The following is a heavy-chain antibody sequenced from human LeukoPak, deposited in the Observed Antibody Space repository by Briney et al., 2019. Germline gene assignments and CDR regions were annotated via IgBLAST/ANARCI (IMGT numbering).Heavy chain of an antibody. D-gene: IGHD2-21*02. CDR2: ISGSGGST. CDR1: GFTFSSYA. V-gene: IGHV3-23*01. J-gene: IGHJ6*03. CDR3: AKNQARVVVTRTYYYYYYMDV. Sequence: PGGSLRLSCAASGFTFSSYAMSWVRQAPGKGLEWVSAISGSGGSTYYADSVKGRFTISRDNSKNTLYPQMNSLRAEDTAVYYCAKNQARVVVTRTYYYYYYMDVWGKGTTVTVSS.